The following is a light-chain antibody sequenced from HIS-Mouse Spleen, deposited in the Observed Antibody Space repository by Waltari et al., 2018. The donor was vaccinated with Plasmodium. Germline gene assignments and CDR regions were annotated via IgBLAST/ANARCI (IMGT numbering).Light chain of an antibody. Sequence: DIQMTQSPSSLSASVGERVTITCQASQDISNYLNWYQQKPGKVPKLLIYDASNLETGVPSRFSGSGSGTDFTFTISSLQPEDIATYYCQQYDDLPPLFTFGPGTKVDIK. CDR2: DAS. CDR3: QQYDDLPPLFT. V-gene: IGKV1-33*01. CDR1: QDISNY. J-gene: IGKJ3*01.